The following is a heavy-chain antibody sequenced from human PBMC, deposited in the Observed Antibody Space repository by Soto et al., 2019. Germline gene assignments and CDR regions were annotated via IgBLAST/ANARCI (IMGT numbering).Heavy chain of an antibody. CDR2: IIAANGNT. CDR1: GYTFTSYA. D-gene: IGHD1-20*01. Sequence: ASVKVSCKASGYTFTSYAMHWVRQAPGQRLEWMGWIIAANGNTKYSQKFQGRVTITRDTSATTAYMELSSLRSEDTAVYYCARLGPESNWNALGAFDIWDQGTMVTVSS. J-gene: IGHJ3*02. V-gene: IGHV1-3*01. CDR3: ARLGPESNWNALGAFDI.